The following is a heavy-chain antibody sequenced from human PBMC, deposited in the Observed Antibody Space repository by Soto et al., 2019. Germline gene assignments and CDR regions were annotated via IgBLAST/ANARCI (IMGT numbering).Heavy chain of an antibody. CDR2: IYYSGST. J-gene: IGHJ6*02. V-gene: IGHV4-59*01. D-gene: IGHD1-1*01. CDR3: ARDHPWNDVGYYYGMDV. CDR1: GGSISSYY. Sequence: PSETLSLTCTVSGGSISSYYWSWIRQPPGKGLEWIGYIYYSGSTNYNPSLKSRVTISVDTSKNQFSLKLSSVTAADTAVYYCARDHPWNDVGYYYGMDVWGQGTTVTVSS.